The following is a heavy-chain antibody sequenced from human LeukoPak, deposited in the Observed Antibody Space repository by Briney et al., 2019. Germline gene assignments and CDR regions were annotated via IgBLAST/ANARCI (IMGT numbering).Heavy chain of an antibody. CDR3: ARDSGDNGYDAFDI. CDR2: IIPIFGTA. Sequence: SVKVSCKASGGTFSSYAISWVRQAPGQGLEWMGGIIPIFGTANYAQKFQGRVTITADESTSTAYMELSSLRSEDTAVYYCARDSGDNGYDAFDIWGQGTMVTVSS. V-gene: IGHV1-69*13. CDR1: GGTFSSYA. D-gene: IGHD1-26*01. J-gene: IGHJ3*02.